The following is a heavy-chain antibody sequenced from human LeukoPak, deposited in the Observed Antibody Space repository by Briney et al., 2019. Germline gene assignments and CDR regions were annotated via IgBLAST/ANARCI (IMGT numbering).Heavy chain of an antibody. J-gene: IGHJ4*02. V-gene: IGHV3-21*01. D-gene: IGHD5-18*01. CDR2: ISSSSSYI. CDR3: ASTIQLWPPADY. CDR1: GFTFSSYS. Sequence: NPGGSLRLSCAASGFTFSSYSMNWVRQAPGKGLEWVSSISSSSSYIYYADSVKGRFTISRDNAKNSLYLQMNSLRAEDTAVYYCASTIQLWPPADYWGQGTLVTVSS.